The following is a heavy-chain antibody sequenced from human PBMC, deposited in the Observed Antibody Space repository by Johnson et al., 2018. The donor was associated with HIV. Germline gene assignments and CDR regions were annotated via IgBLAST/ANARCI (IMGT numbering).Heavy chain of an antibody. CDR1: GFTFDDYC. Sequence: VQLVESGGGVVRPGTSLRLSCAASGFTFDDYCMSWVRQVPGNGLEWVSGVRRNGVDTGYADSVKGRFTISRDNSKHTLYLQINSLRAEDTAVYYCAGDAIRFGGVEFGESVGDAFDIWGQGTMVTVSS. CDR3: AGDAIRFGGVEFGESVGDAFDI. V-gene: IGHV3-20*04. J-gene: IGHJ3*02. CDR2: VRRNGVDT. D-gene: IGHD3-16*01.